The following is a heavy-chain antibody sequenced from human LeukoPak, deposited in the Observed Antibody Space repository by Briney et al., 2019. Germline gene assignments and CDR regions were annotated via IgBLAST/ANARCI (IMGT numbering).Heavy chain of an antibody. CDR3: AKGPSGSSLDY. CDR2: ISWNSGSI. J-gene: IGHJ4*02. CDR1: GFTFDDYT. Sequence: GGSLRLSCAASGFTFDDYTMHWVRQAPGKGLEWVSGISWNSGSIGYADSVKGRFTISRDNAKNSLYLQMNSLRAEDTALYYCAKGPSGSSLDYWGQGTLVTVSS. D-gene: IGHD1-26*01. V-gene: IGHV3-9*01.